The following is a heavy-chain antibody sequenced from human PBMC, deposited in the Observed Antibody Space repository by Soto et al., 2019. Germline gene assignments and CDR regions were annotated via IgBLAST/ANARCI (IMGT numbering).Heavy chain of an antibody. D-gene: IGHD3-10*01. CDR3: AVSITMVRGRLSWFDP. V-gene: IGHV1-69*01. CDR1: GGTFSSYA. CDR2: IIPIFGTA. Sequence: QVQLVQSGDEVKKPGSSVKVSCKASGGTFSSYAISWVRQAPGQGLEWMGGIIPIFGTANYAQKFQGRVTITADESTSTAYMELSSLRSEDTAVYYCAVSITMVRGRLSWFDPWGQGTLVTVSS. J-gene: IGHJ5*02.